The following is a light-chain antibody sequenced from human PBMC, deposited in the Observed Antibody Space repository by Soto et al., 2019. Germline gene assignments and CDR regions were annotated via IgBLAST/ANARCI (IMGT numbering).Light chain of an antibody. CDR1: QSVSSSY. V-gene: IGKV3D-20*02. CDR2: GAS. Sequence: ETVLTQSPGTLSLSPGERATLSCRASQSVSSSYLAWYQQKPGQAPRLLLYGASTRATGIPARFSGSGSGTDFTLTISSLEPEDFAVYYCQQRSNWPPITFGQGTRLEIK. CDR3: QQRSNWPPIT. J-gene: IGKJ5*01.